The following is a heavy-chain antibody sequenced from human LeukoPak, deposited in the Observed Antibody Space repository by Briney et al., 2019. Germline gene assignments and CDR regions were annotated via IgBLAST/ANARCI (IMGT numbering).Heavy chain of an antibody. CDR3: ARDQRGVPDY. Sequence: PGGSLGLSCAASGFTFSIYSMNWVRQAPGKGLEWVSYISGGSHTIYYADSVKGRFTVSRDNAKNSLYLQMNSLRAEDTAVYYCARDQRGVPDYWGQGTLVTVSS. CDR1: GFTFSIYS. CDR2: ISGGSHTI. D-gene: IGHD3-10*01. V-gene: IGHV3-48*01. J-gene: IGHJ4*02.